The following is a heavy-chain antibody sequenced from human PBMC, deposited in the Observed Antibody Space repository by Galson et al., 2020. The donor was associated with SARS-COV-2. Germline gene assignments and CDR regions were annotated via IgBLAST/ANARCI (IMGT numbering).Heavy chain of an antibody. D-gene: IGHD6-19*01. CDR2: FDPEDGET. CDR3: ATSPQMEAVAGQRNNWFDP. V-gene: IGHV1-24*01. CDR1: GYTLTELS. J-gene: IGHJ5*02. Sequence: GESLKISCKVYGYTLTELSMHWERQAPGKGLEWMGGFDPEDGETIYAQKFQGRVTMTENTTTDTAYMELSSLRSEDTAVYYCATSPQMEAVAGQRNNWFDPWGQGTLVTVSS.